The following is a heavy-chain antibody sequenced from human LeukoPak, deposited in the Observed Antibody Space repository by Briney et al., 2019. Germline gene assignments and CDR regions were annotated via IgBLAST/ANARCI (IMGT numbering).Heavy chain of an antibody. CDR1: GGSFSGYY. V-gene: IGHV4-38-2*01. D-gene: IGHD2-2*01. CDR3: ARLVVPAAFFDY. Sequence: SETLSLTCAVYGGSFSGYYWGWIRQPPGKGLEWIGSIYHSGSTYYNPSLKSRVTISVDTSKNQFSLKLSSVTAADTAVYYCARLVVPAAFFDYWGQGTLVTVSS. J-gene: IGHJ4*02. CDR2: IYHSGST.